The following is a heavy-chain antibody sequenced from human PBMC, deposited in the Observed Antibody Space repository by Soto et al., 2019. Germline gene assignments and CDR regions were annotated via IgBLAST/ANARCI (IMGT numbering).Heavy chain of an antibody. D-gene: IGHD1-1*01. J-gene: IGHJ5*01. Sequence: PSETLSLPRSVVWVPIGNREGHRIWTRQTPGKGLEWIGYIFSLGTTYYNPSLRSRVIMSADTSKNQFSLQLRSVTAADTAVYYCARAGENETVAVGWFDSWGQGSLVTVSS. CDR2: IFSLGTT. CDR1: WVPIGNREGH. V-gene: IGHV4-30-4*08. CDR3: ARAGENETVAVGWFDS.